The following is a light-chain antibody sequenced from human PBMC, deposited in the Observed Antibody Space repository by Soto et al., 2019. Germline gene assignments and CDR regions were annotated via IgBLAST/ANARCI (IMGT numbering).Light chain of an antibody. CDR3: QQYNSWPPAYT. V-gene: IGKV3-15*01. J-gene: IGKJ2*01. CDR1: QSVGSN. CDR2: GAS. Sequence: EIVLTQSPVTLSVSPGEGATLSCRSSQSVGSNLAWYQQKPGQTPRLLIYGASTRATAIPARFSGSGSGAEFALTISSLQSEDFAVYYCQQYNSWPPAYTFGQGTKLEIK.